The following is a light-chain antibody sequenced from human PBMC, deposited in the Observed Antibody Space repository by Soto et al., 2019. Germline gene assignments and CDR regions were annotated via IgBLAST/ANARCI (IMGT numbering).Light chain of an antibody. CDR2: AAS. J-gene: IGKJ1*01. CDR3: QQLNSYPVP. Sequence: DIQLTQSPSFLSASVGDRVTITCRASQGISSYLAWYQQKPGKAPKLLIYAASTLQSGVPSRFSGSGSGTEFTLTISSLQPEDFATYYCQQLNSYPVPFGQGTKVEI. V-gene: IGKV1-9*01. CDR1: QGISSY.